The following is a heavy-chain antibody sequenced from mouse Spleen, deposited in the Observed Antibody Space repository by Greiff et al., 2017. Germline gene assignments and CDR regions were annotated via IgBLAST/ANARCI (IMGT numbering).Heavy chain of an antibody. CDR1: GYAFTNYL. J-gene: IGHJ2*01. Sequence: QVQLQQSGAELVRPGTSVKVSCKASGYAFTNYLIEWVKQRPGQGLEWIGVINPGSGGTNYNEKFKGKATLTADKSSSTAYMQLSSLTADDSAVYFCARGGTTADYFDYWGQGTTLTVSS. D-gene: IGHD1-2*01. V-gene: IGHV1-54*01. CDR3: ARGGTTADYFDY. CDR2: INPGSGGT.